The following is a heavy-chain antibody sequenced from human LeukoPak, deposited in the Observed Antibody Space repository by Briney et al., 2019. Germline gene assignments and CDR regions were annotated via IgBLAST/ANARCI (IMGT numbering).Heavy chain of an antibody. CDR3: ASLPFGDLAYYFDY. CDR1: GGSFSGYH. V-gene: IGHV4-34*01. J-gene: IGHJ4*02. D-gene: IGHD3-10*01. Sequence: PSETLSLTCAVYGGSFSGYHWSWIRQPPGKGLEWIGEINNSGSTKYNPSLKSRVTISVHTSKNQFSLKLSSVTAADTAVYYCASLPFGDLAYYFDYWGQGTLVTVSS. CDR2: INNSGST.